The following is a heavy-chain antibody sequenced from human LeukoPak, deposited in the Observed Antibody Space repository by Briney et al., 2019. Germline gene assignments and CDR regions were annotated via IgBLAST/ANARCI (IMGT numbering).Heavy chain of an antibody. CDR3: ARADYYDSSGLPDAFDI. V-gene: IGHV4-30-4*02. D-gene: IGHD3-22*01. CDR2: IYCSGST. J-gene: IGHJ3*02. CDR1: GGSISSGDYY. Sequence: SETLSLTCTVSGGSISSGDYYWSWIRQPPGKGLEWIGYIYCSGSTYYNPSLKSRVTISVDTSKNQFSLKLSSVTAADTAVYYCARADYYDSSGLPDAFDIWGQGTMVTVSS.